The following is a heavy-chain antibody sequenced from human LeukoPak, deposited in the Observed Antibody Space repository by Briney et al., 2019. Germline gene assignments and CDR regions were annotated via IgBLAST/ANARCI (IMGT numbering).Heavy chain of an antibody. CDR3: ARKGGWQLPSFDY. J-gene: IGHJ4*02. CDR1: GFTFSGYG. D-gene: IGHD2-15*01. Sequence: PGGSLRLSCAASGFTFSGYGMRWVRQAPGKGLEWVAVISYDGSNKYYADSVKGRFTISRDNSKNTLYLQMNSLRAEDTAVYYCARKGGWQLPSFDYWGRGTLVIVSS. CDR2: ISYDGSNK. V-gene: IGHV3-30*03.